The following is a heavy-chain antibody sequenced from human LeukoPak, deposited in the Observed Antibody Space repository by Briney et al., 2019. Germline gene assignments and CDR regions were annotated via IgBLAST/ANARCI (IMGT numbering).Heavy chain of an antibody. Sequence: SGPTLVKPTQTLTLTCTFSGFSLSTSGVGVGWIRQPPGKALEWLALIYWDDDKRYSPSLKSRLTITKDTSKNQVVLTMTNMDPVDTATYYSAHRQLLEFFPPWDYWGQGTLVTVSS. CDR1: GFSLSTSGVG. CDR2: IYWDDDK. J-gene: IGHJ4*02. CDR3: AHRQLLEFFPPWDY. V-gene: IGHV2-5*02. D-gene: IGHD3-3*01.